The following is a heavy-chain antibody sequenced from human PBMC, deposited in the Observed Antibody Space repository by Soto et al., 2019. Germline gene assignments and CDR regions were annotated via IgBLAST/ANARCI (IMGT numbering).Heavy chain of an antibody. CDR2: ISGSGGST. J-gene: IGHJ6*02. V-gene: IGHV3-23*01. Sequence: GGSLRLSCAASGFTFSSYAMSWVRQAPGKGLEWVSAISGSGGSTYYADSVKGRFTISRDNSKNTLYLQMNSLRAEDTAVYYCANTATVTTLYYGMDVWGQGTTVTVPS. CDR3: ANTATVTTLYYGMDV. CDR1: GFTFSSYA. D-gene: IGHD4-17*01.